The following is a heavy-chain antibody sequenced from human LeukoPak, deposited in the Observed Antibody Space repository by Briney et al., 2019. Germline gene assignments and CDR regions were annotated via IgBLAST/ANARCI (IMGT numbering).Heavy chain of an antibody. J-gene: IGHJ4*02. D-gene: IGHD2-2*01. CDR3: ARAARVCSSTSCYPVY. Sequence: GASVKVSCKASGGTFSSYAISWVRQAPGQGLEWMGGIIPIFGTANYAQKFQGRVTMTRNTSISTAYMELSSLRSEDTAVYYCARAARVCSSTSCYPVYWGQGTLVTVSS. V-gene: IGHV1-69*05. CDR1: GGTFSSYA. CDR2: IIPIFGTA.